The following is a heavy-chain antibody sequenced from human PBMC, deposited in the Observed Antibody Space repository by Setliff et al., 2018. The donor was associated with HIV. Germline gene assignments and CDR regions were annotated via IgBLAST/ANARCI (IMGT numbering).Heavy chain of an antibody. Sequence: PGESLKISCAASGFTFSTYSMSWVRLAPGRGLEWIATISVSGFNIYYAHSVKGRFIVSSDDAKNSLFLQMNSLRTEDTAVYFCARVRARYSSSWSFDYWGQGTPVTVSS. V-gene: IGHV3-21*01. CDR3: ARVRARYSSSWSFDY. CDR2: ISVSGFNI. CDR1: GFTFSTYS. J-gene: IGHJ4*02. D-gene: IGHD6-13*01.